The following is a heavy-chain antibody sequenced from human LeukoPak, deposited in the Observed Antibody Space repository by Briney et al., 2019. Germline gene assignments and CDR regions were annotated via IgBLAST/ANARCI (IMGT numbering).Heavy chain of an antibody. CDR3: ASGYCSGGSCYRNLGY. CDR2: INPKSGGT. J-gene: IGHJ4*02. Sequence: GASVKVSCKASGYTFTGYYMHWVRQAPRQGLEWMGWINPKSGGTNYAQKFQGRVTMTRDTSISTAYMDLSRLRSDDTAVYYCASGYCSGGSCYRNLGYWGQGTLVTVSS. CDR1: GYTFTGYY. V-gene: IGHV1-2*02. D-gene: IGHD2-15*01.